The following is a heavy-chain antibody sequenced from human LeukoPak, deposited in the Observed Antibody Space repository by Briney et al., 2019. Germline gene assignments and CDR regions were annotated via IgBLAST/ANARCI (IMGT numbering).Heavy chain of an antibody. Sequence: GGSLRLSCAASGFTFSNYGMHWVRQAPGKGLEWVAFIRYDGSIKYYADSVKGRFTISRDNSKNTLYLQMNSLRAEDTAVYYCAKDTVKVATIRRVPHYMDVWGKGTTAIISS. CDR2: IRYDGSIK. V-gene: IGHV3-30*02. CDR1: GFTFSNYG. CDR3: AKDTVKVATIRRVPHYMDV. D-gene: IGHD5-12*01. J-gene: IGHJ6*03.